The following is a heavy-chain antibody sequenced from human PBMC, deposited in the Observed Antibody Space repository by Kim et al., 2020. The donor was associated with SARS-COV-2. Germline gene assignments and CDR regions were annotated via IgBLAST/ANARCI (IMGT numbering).Heavy chain of an antibody. D-gene: IGHD1-26*01. J-gene: IGHJ5*02. Sequence: SLQSRVTISVDTSKNQFSLKLNSVTAADTGVYYCARLSKIVAAAGGWFDPWGQGTLVTVSS. CDR3: ARLSKIVAAAGGWFDP. V-gene: IGHV4-31*02.